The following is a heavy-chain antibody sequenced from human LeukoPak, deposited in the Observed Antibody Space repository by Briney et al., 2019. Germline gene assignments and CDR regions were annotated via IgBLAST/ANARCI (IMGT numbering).Heavy chain of an antibody. CDR2: ISPNSGGT. CDR3: ARTYDSSGYYPTLDY. CDR1: GYTFTGYY. J-gene: IGHJ4*02. Sequence: EASVTVSCKASGYTFTGYYMHWVRQAPGQGLEWMGWISPNSGGTNYAQKFQGRVTMTRDTSISTAYMEVSRLRSDDTAVYHCARTYDSSGYYPTLDYWGQGTLVTVSS. D-gene: IGHD3-22*01. V-gene: IGHV1-2*02.